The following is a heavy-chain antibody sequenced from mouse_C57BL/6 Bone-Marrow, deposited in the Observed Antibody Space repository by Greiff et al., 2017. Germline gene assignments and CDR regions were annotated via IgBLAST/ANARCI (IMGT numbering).Heavy chain of an antibody. CDR3: ARSRDGSNYFDY. Sequence: QVQLKQSGAELARPGASVKLSCKASGYTFTSYGISWVKQRPGQGLEWIGEIYPRSGNTYYNEKFKGKATLTADKSSSTAYMELRSLTSEDSAVYFCARSRDGSNYFDYWGQGTTLTVSS. J-gene: IGHJ2*01. CDR1: GYTFTSYG. CDR2: IYPRSGNT. D-gene: IGHD3-3*01. V-gene: IGHV1-81*01.